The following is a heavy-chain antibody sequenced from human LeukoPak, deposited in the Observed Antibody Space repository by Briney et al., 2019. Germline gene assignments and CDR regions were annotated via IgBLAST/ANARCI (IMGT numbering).Heavy chain of an antibody. CDR1: GGSISSSTYY. CDR3: AIGEIYFDY. V-gene: IGHV4-39*07. CDR2: IYYSGST. Sequence: SETLSLTCTVSGGSISSSTYYWGWIRQPPGKGLEWIGSIYYSGSTYYNPALKSRVTISVDTSKNQFSLRLTSVTSADTAVYYCAIGEIYFDYWGQGTLVTVSS. J-gene: IGHJ4*02. D-gene: IGHD5-24*01.